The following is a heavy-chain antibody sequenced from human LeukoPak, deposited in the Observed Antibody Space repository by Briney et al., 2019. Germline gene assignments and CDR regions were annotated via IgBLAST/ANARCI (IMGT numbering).Heavy chain of an antibody. V-gene: IGHV4-59*01. J-gene: IGHJ5*01. CDR1: GGSINSYY. Sequence: SETLSLTCTVSGGSINSYYWSWLRQPPGKGLEWIGYIYYSGSTKYNPSLESRVTMSVDTPKNQFSLKLSSVTAADTAVYYCAREYDPFDSWGQGTLVTVSS. CDR2: IYYSGST. D-gene: IGHD3-3*01. CDR3: AREYDPFDS.